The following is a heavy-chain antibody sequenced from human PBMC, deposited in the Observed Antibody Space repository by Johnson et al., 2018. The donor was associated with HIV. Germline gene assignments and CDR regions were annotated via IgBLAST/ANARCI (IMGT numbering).Heavy chain of an antibody. CDR3: AQVGCGGDCCVSAFDM. Sequence: QVLLVESGGGVVQPGRSLRLSCAASGFTFSTYGMHWVRQAPGKGLEWVAVISYDGSNEYYVESVKGRFTISRDNSKNTRYLQMNSRRAEETAVYYCAQVGCGGDCCVSAFDMWGQGTMVTVSS. J-gene: IGHJ3*02. D-gene: IGHD2-21*01. V-gene: IGHV3-30*18. CDR1: GFTFSTYG. CDR2: ISYDGSNE.